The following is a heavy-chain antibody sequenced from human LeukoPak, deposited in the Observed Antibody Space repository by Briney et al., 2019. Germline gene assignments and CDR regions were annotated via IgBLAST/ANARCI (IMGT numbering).Heavy chain of an antibody. V-gene: IGHV4-59*08. CDR3: AGHHPRNTVDF. Sequence: SETLSLTCTDSDGSISSYYWSWIRQPPGKGLEWIAYISDIGSINYNPSLKSRVTISLDTSKNQFSLKLSSVTAADTAVYYCAGHHPRNTVDFWGQGTLVTVSS. CDR1: DGSISSYY. CDR2: ISDIGSI. D-gene: IGHD2/OR15-2a*01. J-gene: IGHJ4*02.